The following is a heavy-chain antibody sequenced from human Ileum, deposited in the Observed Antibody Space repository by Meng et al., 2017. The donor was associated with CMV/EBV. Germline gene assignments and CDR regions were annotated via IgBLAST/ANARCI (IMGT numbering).Heavy chain of an antibody. CDR1: GFTLSTSW. CDR3: ARVLRSDLAY. V-gene: IGHV3-7*01. Sequence: GGSLRLSCEASGFTLSTSWMHWIRQVPGKGLEWVAILTPDGRDTYYVDSVKGRFTISRDNAKDSLYLQMNSLRAEDTALYYCARVLRSDLAYWGQGTLVTVSS. J-gene: IGHJ4*02. CDR2: LTPDGRDT.